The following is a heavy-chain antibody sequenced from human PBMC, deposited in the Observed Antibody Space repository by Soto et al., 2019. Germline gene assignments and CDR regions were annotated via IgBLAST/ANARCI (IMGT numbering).Heavy chain of an antibody. Sequence: SETLSLTCTVSGGSVSSANYFWNWIRQHPGKGLEWIGYVYYSGTTNYNPSLQSRVTISVDTSKNQFSLKLKSVTAADTAVYYCAKEDKRWGYTFGYWFDPWGQGTLVTVSS. V-gene: IGHV4-61*01. CDR1: GGSVSSANYF. J-gene: IGHJ5*02. CDR2: VYYSGTT. CDR3: AKEDKRWGYTFGYWFDP. D-gene: IGHD5-18*01.